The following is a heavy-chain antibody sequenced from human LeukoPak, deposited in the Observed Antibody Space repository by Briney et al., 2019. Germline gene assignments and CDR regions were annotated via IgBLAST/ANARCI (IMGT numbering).Heavy chain of an antibody. CDR1: GFTFSRYG. Sequence: KTGGSLRLSCAASGFTFSRYGMAWVRQAPGRGLEWVSTISDTGASTYYADSVKDRFTISRDNSKNTLYLQMSGLRAEDTAIYYCATGAYFEYWGQGALVTVSS. V-gene: IGHV3-23*01. CDR3: ATGAYFEY. J-gene: IGHJ4*02. CDR2: ISDTGAST.